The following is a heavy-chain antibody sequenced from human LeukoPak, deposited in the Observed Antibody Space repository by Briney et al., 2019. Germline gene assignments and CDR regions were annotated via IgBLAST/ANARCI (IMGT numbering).Heavy chain of an antibody. CDR1: GYRFTSYW. CDR2: IDPSDSYT. Sequence: GASLKISCQGSGYRFTSYWISWVRQLPGKGLEWMGRIDPSDSYTNYSPSFQGHVTISADKSISTAYLQWSSLKASDTAMYYCARRVSSSGWFDPWGQGTLVTVSS. V-gene: IGHV5-10-1*01. CDR3: ARRVSSSGWFDP. D-gene: IGHD6-6*01. J-gene: IGHJ5*02.